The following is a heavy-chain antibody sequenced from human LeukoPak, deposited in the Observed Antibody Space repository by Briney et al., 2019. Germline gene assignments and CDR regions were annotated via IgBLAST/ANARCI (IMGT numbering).Heavy chain of an antibody. D-gene: IGHD3-22*01. CDR3: ARHYYDRPLLDY. CDR2: IYYSGST. CDR1: GGSISSYY. J-gene: IGHJ4*02. Sequence: SETLSLTCTVPGGSISSYYWSWIRQPPGKGLEWIGYIYYSGSTNYNPSLKSRVTISVDTSKNQFSLKLSSVTAADTDVYYCARHYYDRPLLDYWGQGTLVAVSS. V-gene: IGHV4-59*08.